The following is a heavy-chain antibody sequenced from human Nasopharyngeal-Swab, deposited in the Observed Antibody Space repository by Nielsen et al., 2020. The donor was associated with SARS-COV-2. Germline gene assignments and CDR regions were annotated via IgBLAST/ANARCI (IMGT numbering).Heavy chain of an antibody. D-gene: IGHD3-3*01. J-gene: IGHJ4*02. CDR3: AKDGSPYYDFWSGYFIYPKYYFDY. V-gene: IGHV3-7*01. CDR2: IKQDGSEK. Sequence: VRQAPGKGLEWVANIKQDGSEKYYADSVKGRFTISRDNSKNTLYPQMNSLRAEDTAVYYCAKDGSPYYDFWSGYFIYPKYYFDYWGQGTLVTVSS.